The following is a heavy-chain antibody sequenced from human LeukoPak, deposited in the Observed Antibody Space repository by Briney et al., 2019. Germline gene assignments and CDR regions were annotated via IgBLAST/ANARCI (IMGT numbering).Heavy chain of an antibody. CDR3: ARGGSSWDMYYFDY. V-gene: IGHV4-61*01. J-gene: IGHJ4*02. Sequence: SETLSLTCTVSGGSVRSGSYYWSWIRQPPGKGLEWIGYIYYSGTTNYNPSLKSRLTISVDTSKNQFSLKLSSVTAADTAVYYCARGGSSWDMYYFDYWGQGTLVTVSS. CDR2: IYYSGTT. D-gene: IGHD6-13*01. CDR1: GGSVRSGSYY.